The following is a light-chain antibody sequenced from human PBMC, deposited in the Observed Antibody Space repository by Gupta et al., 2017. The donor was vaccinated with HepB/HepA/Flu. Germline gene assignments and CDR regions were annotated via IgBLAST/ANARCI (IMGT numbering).Light chain of an antibody. CDR3: VGGDDIRSCYV. CDR1: SSNIGNDN. V-gene: IGLV1-47*02. Sequence: VLTPPPSESGPPGQRVTISCSGSSSNIGNDNPYWYQQLPGTAPKLLIYNDNQRPSVVPERFSGSKSGTTASLASSGLRAEDEADYYCVGGDDIRSCYVFGAGTKVTVL. CDR2: NDN. J-gene: IGLJ1*01.